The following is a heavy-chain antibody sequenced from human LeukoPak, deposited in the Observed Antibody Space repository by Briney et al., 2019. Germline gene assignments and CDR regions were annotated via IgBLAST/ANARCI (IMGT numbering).Heavy chain of an antibody. Sequence: GGSLRLSCAASGFAFSSYAMSWVRQAPGKGLEWVSAIRGSGGSTYYADSVKGRFTISRDNSKNTLYLQMNSLRAEDTAVYYCAKAVSDYYDSSGYYDYWGQGTLVTVSS. CDR2: IRGSGGST. CDR1: GFAFSSYA. CDR3: AKAVSDYYDSSGYYDY. J-gene: IGHJ4*02. V-gene: IGHV3-23*01. D-gene: IGHD3-22*01.